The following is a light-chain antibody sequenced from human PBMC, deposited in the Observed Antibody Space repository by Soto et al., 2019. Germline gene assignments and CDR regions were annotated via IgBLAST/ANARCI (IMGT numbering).Light chain of an antibody. J-gene: IGLJ1*01. CDR3: SSYAGSNNYV. Sequence: QSVLTQPPSASGSPGQSVTISCTGTSSDVGGYNYVSWYQQHPGKAPKVMIFEVSKRPSGVPDRFSGSKSGNTASLTVSGLXXEDXXDYYCSSYAGSNNYVFGTGTKSPS. CDR2: EVS. V-gene: IGLV2-8*01. CDR1: SSDVGGYNY.